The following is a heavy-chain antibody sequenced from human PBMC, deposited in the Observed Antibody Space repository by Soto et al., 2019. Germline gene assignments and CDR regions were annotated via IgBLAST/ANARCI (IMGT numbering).Heavy chain of an antibody. CDR2: IYSGGTT. CDR1: GFTVSSNY. V-gene: IGHV3-53*01. D-gene: IGHD3-3*02. Sequence: GGSLRLSCAASGFTVSSNYMSWVRQAPGKGLECVSVIYSGGTTYYADSVKGRFTISRDNSKNTLYLYMNSLRAEDTAVYYCAREGPISSFDYWGQGTLVTVSS. J-gene: IGHJ4*02. CDR3: AREGPISSFDY.